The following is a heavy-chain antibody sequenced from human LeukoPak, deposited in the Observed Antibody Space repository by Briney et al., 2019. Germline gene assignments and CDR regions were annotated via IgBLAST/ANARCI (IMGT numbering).Heavy chain of an antibody. D-gene: IGHD2-15*01. J-gene: IGHJ6*03. V-gene: IGHV3-64*01. Sequence: GGSLRLSCAASGFTFSSYAMHWVRQAPGKGLEYVSAISSNGGSTYYANSVKGRFTISRDNSKNTLYLQMGSLRAEDMAVYYCATDKLASGVYYYMDVWGKGTTVTVSS. CDR2: ISSNGGST. CDR3: ATDKLASGVYYYMDV. CDR1: GFTFSSYA.